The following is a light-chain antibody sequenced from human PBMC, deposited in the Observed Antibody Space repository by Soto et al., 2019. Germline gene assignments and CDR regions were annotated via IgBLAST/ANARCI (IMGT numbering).Light chain of an antibody. Sequence: ETVMTQSPGTLSVSLGERATLSCRASQSVRIHLAWYQQKPGQAPRLLIYDTSTRATGIPARFSGSGSGTEFTLTISSLQSADFAVYYCQQRSNWTSWTFGQGTKVDI. CDR1: QSVRIH. V-gene: IGKV3-15*01. CDR3: QQRSNWTSWT. CDR2: DTS. J-gene: IGKJ1*01.